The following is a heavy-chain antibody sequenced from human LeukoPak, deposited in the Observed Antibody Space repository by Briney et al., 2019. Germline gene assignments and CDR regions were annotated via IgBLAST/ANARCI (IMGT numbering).Heavy chain of an antibody. CDR2: INHSGST. CDR3: ARVLANLEWRRGFDP. CDR1: GGSFSGYY. V-gene: IGHV4-34*01. Sequence: SETLSLTCAVYGGSFSGYYWSWIRQPPGKGLEWIGEINHSGSTNYNPSLKSRVTISVDTSKNQFSLKLSSVTAADTAVYYCARVLANLEWRRGFDPWGQGTLVTVSS. J-gene: IGHJ5*02. D-gene: IGHD3-3*01.